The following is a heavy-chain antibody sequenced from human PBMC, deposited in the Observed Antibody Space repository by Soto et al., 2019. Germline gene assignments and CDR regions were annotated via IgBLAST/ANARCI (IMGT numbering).Heavy chain of an antibody. CDR1: GFTVSSNY. J-gene: IGHJ4*02. Sequence: GGSLRLSCAVSGFTVSSNYMIWVRQAPGKGLEWVSIFYTGGSTYYSDSVKGRFTISRDNSKNTLYLQMNSLREEDTAVYYCVSYDFWSGYSDYWGQGTRVTVSS. D-gene: IGHD3-3*01. V-gene: IGHV3-66*01. CDR3: VSYDFWSGYSDY. CDR2: FYTGGST.